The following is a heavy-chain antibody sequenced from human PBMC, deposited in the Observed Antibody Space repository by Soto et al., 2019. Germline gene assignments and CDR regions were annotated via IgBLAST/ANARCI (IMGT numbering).Heavy chain of an antibody. CDR3: ASHYFDSSGYPAVFDS. J-gene: IGHJ4*02. CDR1: GGSVSSGIYY. Sequence: SETLSLTCTVSGGSVSSGIYYWSWIRQPPGKGLEWIGYIYSGVSTKYNPSLKSRVIISVDTSKNQVSLKLTSVTAADTAVFYCASHYFDSSGYPAVFDSWGQGTPVTVSS. D-gene: IGHD3-22*01. V-gene: IGHV4-61*01. CDR2: IYSGVST.